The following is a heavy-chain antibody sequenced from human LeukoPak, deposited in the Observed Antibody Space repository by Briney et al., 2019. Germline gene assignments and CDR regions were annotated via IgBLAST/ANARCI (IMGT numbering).Heavy chain of an antibody. CDR2: IYHSGSA. CDR3: ARAGLFMVRGPMRGWFDP. D-gene: IGHD3-10*01. Sequence: SETLSLTCAVSGGSISSSNWWSWVRQPPGKGLEWIGGIYHSGSANYNPSLKSRVTISVDKSKNQFSLKLSSVTAADTAVYYCARAGLFMVRGPMRGWFDPWGQGTLVTVSS. J-gene: IGHJ5*02. CDR1: GGSISSSNW. V-gene: IGHV4-4*02.